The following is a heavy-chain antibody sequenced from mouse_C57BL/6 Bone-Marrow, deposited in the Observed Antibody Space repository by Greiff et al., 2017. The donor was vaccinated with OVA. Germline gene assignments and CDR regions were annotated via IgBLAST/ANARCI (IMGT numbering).Heavy chain of an antibody. CDR2: IDPSDSYT. J-gene: IGHJ1*03. CDR3: AREDDYDGYWYFDV. D-gene: IGHD2-4*01. V-gene: IGHV1-50*01. Sequence: QVQLQQPGAELVKPGASVKLSCKASGYTFTSYCMQWVKQRPGQGLEWIGEIDPSDSYTNYNQKFKGKATLTVDTSSSTAYMQLSSLTSEDSAVYYCAREDDYDGYWYFDVWGTGTTVTVSS. CDR1: GYTFTSYC.